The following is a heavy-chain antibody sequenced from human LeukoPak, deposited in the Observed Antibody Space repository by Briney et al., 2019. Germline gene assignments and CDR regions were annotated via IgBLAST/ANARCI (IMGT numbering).Heavy chain of an antibody. Sequence: GGSLRLSCAASGFTFSSYAMNWVRQAPGKGLEWVSSISGSGGSTYYADSVKGRFTISRDNSKNTLYVQMNSLRAEDTAVYYCARSLVVLPPAQGWFDSWGQGTLVTVSS. J-gene: IGHJ5*01. V-gene: IGHV3-23*01. CDR2: ISGSGGST. CDR1: GFTFSSYA. D-gene: IGHD2-15*01. CDR3: ARSLVVLPPAQGWFDS.